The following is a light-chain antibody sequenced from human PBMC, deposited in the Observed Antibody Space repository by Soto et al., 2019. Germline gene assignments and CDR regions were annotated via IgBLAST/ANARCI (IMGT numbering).Light chain of an antibody. Sequence: QAVVTQPPSVSGAPGQRVTISCTGSSSNIGAGHDVHWYQQLPGTAPKLLIYGDSNRPSGVPDRFSGSKSGASASLAITGLQAEDEAEYHCLSYDRDMSSHRYVFGTGTKLTVL. V-gene: IGLV1-40*03. J-gene: IGLJ1*01. CDR3: LSYDRDMSSHRYV. CDR2: GDS. CDR1: SSNIGAGHD.